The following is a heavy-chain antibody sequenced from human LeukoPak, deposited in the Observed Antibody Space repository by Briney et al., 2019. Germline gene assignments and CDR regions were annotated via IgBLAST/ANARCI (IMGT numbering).Heavy chain of an antibody. V-gene: IGHV3-48*03. CDR2: ISSSGSTI. J-gene: IGHJ4*02. D-gene: IGHD4-23*01. CDR3: ARDRFLRWPYYFDY. CDR1: GFTFSSYE. Sequence: PGGSLRLSCAASGFTFSSYEMNWVRQAPGKGLEWVSYISSSGSTIYYADSVKGRFTISRDNAKNSLYLQMNSLRAEDTAVYYCARDRFLRWPYYFDYWGQGTLVTVSS.